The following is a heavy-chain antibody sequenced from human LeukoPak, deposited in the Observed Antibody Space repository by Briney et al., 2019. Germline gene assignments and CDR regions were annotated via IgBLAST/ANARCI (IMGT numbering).Heavy chain of an antibody. CDR2: ISSGGSTI. D-gene: IGHD3-10*02. CDR1: GFTFSSYE. J-gene: IGHJ6*04. Sequence: GGSLRLSCAASGFTFSSYEMKWVRQAPGKGLEWVSYISSGGSTIYYADSVKGRFTISRDNAKNSLYLQMNSLRAEDTAVYYCAELGITMIGGVWGKGTTVTISS. V-gene: IGHV3-48*03. CDR3: AELGITMIGGV.